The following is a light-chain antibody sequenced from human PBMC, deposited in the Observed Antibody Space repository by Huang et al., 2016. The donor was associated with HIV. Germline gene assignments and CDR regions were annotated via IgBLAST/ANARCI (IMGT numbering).Light chain of an antibody. CDR1: QIITTN. J-gene: IGKJ4*01. V-gene: IGKV3-15*01. CDR3: QQYNTWPPLT. CDR2: GAS. Sequence: EIVMTQSPVTLSVSLGERATLSCRASQIITTNLAWYQQKPGQAPRLLIYGASTRADGGPARVSGGGSGTEFTLTISRLQSEDVAVYFCQQYNTWPPLTFGGGTTVEIK.